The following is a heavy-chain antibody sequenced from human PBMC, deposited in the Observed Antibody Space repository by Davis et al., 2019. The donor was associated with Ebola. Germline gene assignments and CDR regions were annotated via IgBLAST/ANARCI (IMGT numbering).Heavy chain of an antibody. Sequence: SETLSLTCAVYGGSFSGYYWSWIRQPPGKGLEWIGYIYYSGSTNYNPSLKSRVTISVDTSKNQFSLKLSSVTAADTAVYYCARLDSSSCPDYWGQGTLVTVSS. CDR3: ARLDSSSCPDY. D-gene: IGHD6-13*01. CDR1: GGSFSGYY. V-gene: IGHV4-59*12. CDR2: IYYSGST. J-gene: IGHJ4*02.